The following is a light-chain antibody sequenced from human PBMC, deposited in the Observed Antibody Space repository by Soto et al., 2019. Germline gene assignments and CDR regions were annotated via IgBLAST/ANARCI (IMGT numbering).Light chain of an antibody. CDR2: LGS. CDR3: MQAIEAQRS. Sequence: DIVLTQSPLSLPVTPGEPASISCRSSQSLLHSNGNIYLDWYLQKPGQYPQLLIYLGSIRASGVPDRFSGSGSGTDFTLNITRVEAEDVGVYYCMQAIEAQRSFGVGIKVEIK. CDR1: QSLLHSNGNIY. V-gene: IGKV2-28*01. J-gene: IGKJ1*01.